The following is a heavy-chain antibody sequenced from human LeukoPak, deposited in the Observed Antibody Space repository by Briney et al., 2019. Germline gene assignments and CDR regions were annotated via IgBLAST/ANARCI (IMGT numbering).Heavy chain of an antibody. J-gene: IGHJ2*01. CDR2: IYHSGST. CDR3: ARVVVITTDWYFDL. V-gene: IGHV4-30-2*01. D-gene: IGHD3-22*01. CDR1: GGSISSGGYS. Sequence: SQTLSLTCAVSGGSISSGGYSWRWIRQPPGKGLEWIGYIYHSGSTYYNPSLKSRVTISVDRSKNQFSLKLSSVTAADTAVYYCARVVVITTDWYFDLWGRGTLVTVSS.